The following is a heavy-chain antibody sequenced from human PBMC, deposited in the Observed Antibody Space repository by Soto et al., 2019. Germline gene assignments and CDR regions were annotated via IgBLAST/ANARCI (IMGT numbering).Heavy chain of an antibody. D-gene: IGHD6-13*01. J-gene: IGHJ6*02. CDR2: IIPIFGAP. CDR3: ARARYSSTWNPSYYYGLDV. CDR1: GGTFGTYA. V-gene: IGHV1-69*01. Sequence: QVQLVQSGAEVKKPGSSVKVSCKASGGTFGTYAISWVRQAPGQGLEWMGGIIPIFGAPNYAQKFQGTVTITADESTSTAYMELSSLRSEDTAVYYCARARYSSTWNPSYYYGLDVWGQGTTVTVSS.